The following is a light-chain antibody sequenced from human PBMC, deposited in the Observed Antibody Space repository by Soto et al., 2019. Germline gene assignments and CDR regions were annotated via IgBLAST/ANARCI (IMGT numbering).Light chain of an antibody. CDR2: DVT. J-gene: IGLJ3*02. CDR3: MCYAGGNNWV. Sequence: QSVLTQPPSASGSPGQSVTISCTGTSSDVGTHGYVSWYQQHAGKAPKLMIYDVTKRPSGVPERFSGSKSANTASLTVSGLQAEDEADYYCMCYAGGNNWVFGGGTQLTVL. V-gene: IGLV2-8*01. CDR1: SSDVGTHGY.